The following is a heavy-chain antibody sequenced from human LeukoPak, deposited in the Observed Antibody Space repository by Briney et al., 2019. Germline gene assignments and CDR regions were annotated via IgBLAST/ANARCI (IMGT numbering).Heavy chain of an antibody. V-gene: IGHV3-23*01. Sequence: GGSLRLSCAASGFTFSNYAMTWVRQAPGKGLEWVSVISGSGGTTYYADSVKGRFTISRDNSKNTVYLQMNSLGAEDTAVYYCANGGRRDGYNYWGQGTLVTVSS. CDR2: ISGSGGTT. D-gene: IGHD5-24*01. CDR1: GFTFSNYA. CDR3: ANGGRRDGYNY. J-gene: IGHJ4*02.